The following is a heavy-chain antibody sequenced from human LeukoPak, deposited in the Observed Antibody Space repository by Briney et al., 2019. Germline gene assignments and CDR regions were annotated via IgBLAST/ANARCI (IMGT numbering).Heavy chain of an antibody. CDR1: GFTFSNKW. D-gene: IGHD1-14*01. V-gene: IGHV3-7*03. Sequence: PGGSLRLSCVGSGFTFSNKWMTWVRQAPGKGPEWVATIKKDGGQTYYVDSVKGRFTISRDNAQNSLYLQMNGLRVEDTAIYSCARVGWEILNLHFDPWGQGTLVTVSS. CDR3: ARVGWEILNLHFDP. J-gene: IGHJ5*02. CDR2: IKKDGGQT.